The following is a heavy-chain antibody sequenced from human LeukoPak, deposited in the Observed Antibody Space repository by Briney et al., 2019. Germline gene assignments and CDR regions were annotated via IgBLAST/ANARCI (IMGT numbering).Heavy chain of an antibody. CDR3: AGASYDSSGVH. Sequence: SETLSLTCTVSGGSISSYYWSWIRQPPGKGLEWIGYIYYSGSTNYNPSLKSRVAISVDTSKNQFSLKLSSVTAADTAVYYCAGASYDSSGVHWGQGTLVTVSS. D-gene: IGHD3-22*01. V-gene: IGHV4-59*01. J-gene: IGHJ4*02. CDR1: GGSISSYY. CDR2: IYYSGST.